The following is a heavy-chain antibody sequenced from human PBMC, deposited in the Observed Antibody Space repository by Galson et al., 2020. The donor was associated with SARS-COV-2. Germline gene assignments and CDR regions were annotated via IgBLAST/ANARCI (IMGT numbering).Heavy chain of an antibody. V-gene: IGHV1-69*01. J-gene: IGHJ6*02. CDR2: IIPIFATA. CDR1: GGTSSSYA. CDR3: ARGRFRDGQNLQERYYYYGMDV. Sequence: KISCKASGGTSSSYAISWVRQAPGQGIEWMGGIIPIFATANYAQKFQDRVTITADESTNTAYMELSSLRSEDTAVYYCARGRFRDGQNLQERYYYYGMDVWGQGTTVTVSS. D-gene: IGHD1-1*01.